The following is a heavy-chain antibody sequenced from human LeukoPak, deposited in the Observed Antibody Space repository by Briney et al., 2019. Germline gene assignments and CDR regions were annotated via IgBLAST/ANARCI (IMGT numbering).Heavy chain of an antibody. CDR1: GFTFSSYG. J-gene: IGHJ4*02. CDR2: IWYDGSNK. CDR3: AKKRRDYYGDPLGLDY. Sequence: GGSLRLSCAASGFTFSSYGMHWVRQAPGKGLEWVAVIWYDGSNKYYADSVKGRFTISRDNSKNTLYLQMNSLGAEDTAVYYCAKKRRDYYGDPLGLDYWGQGTLVTVSS. D-gene: IGHD4-17*01. V-gene: IGHV3-30*02.